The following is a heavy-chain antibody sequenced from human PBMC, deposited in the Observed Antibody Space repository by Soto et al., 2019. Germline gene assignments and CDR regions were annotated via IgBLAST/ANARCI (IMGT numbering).Heavy chain of an antibody. Sequence: SETLSLTCTVSGGSISSSSYYWGWIRQPPGKGLEWIGSIYYSGSTYYNPSLKSRVTISVDTSKNQFSLKLSSVTAADTAVYYCARLSVDTELDYWGQGTLVTVSS. J-gene: IGHJ4*02. CDR2: IYYSGST. CDR3: ARLSVDTELDY. CDR1: GGSISSSSYY. D-gene: IGHD5-18*01. V-gene: IGHV4-39*01.